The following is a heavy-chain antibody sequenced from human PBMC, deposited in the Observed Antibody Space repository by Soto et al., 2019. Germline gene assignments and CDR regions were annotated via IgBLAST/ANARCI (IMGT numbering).Heavy chain of an antibody. J-gene: IGHJ4*02. Sequence: QVQLVQSGAEVRKPGSSVQVSCKASGGTFYTYTFSWVRQAPGQGLEWMGSITPIYPTTNYAEKFQGRLTVTADGSTSTAYMELSSLTSDDTAVYYCARIPRYSFPTSDDLDSWGQGPWSPSPQ. CDR1: GGTFYTYT. D-gene: IGHD5-18*01. CDR2: ITPIYPTT. V-gene: IGHV1-69*15. CDR3: ARIPRYSFPTSDDLDS.